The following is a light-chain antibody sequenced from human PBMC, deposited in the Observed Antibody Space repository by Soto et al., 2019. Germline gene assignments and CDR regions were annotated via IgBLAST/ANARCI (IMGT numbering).Light chain of an antibody. CDR1: QSVSSNY. CDR3: QQYDTSPWT. Sequence: GFTQSACTLSLSAGERATLSCRASQSVSSNYLAWYQQKPGQSPRLLIYGASNRASGISDRFSGSGSGTDFTLTIYRLEPEDFAVYYCQQYDTSPWTFGQGTKVDIK. CDR2: GAS. V-gene: IGKV3-20*01. J-gene: IGKJ1*01.